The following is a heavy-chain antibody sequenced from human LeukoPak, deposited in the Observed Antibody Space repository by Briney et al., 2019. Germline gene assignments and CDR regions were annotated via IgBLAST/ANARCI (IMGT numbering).Heavy chain of an antibody. J-gene: IGHJ4*01. CDR3: ARLSAMLRGPEPIYYFDY. V-gene: IGHV3-48*03. Sequence: GGSLRLSCAASGFPFSSYEMNWVRQAPGKGLEWVSYISSSGNAIYYADSVKGRFTISRDDAKNSLYLQMNSLRAEDTAMYYCARLSAMLRGPEPIYYFDYWGQGTLVTVSS. CDR2: ISSSGNAI. D-gene: IGHD3-10*01. CDR1: GFPFSSYE.